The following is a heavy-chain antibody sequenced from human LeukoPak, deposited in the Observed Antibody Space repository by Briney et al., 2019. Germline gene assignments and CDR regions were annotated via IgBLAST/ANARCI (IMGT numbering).Heavy chain of an antibody. CDR3: ARSMITFGGAVVTAFDS. J-gene: IGHJ4*02. CDR2: VSDSGGST. CDR1: GFTFTSYA. V-gene: IGHV3-23*01. Sequence: GGSLRLSCAASGFTFTSYAMSWVRQAPGKGLEWVSAVSDSGGSTYYADSVKGRFTISRDNAKNSVYLQMNSLGAADTAVYYCARSMITFGGAVVTAFDSWGQGALVTVSS. D-gene: IGHD3-16*01.